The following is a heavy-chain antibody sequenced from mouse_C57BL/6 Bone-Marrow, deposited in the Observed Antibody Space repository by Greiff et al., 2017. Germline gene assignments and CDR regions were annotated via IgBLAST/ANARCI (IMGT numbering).Heavy chain of an antibody. CDR1: GFTFSSYG. Sequence: DVQLQESGGDLVKPGGSLKLSCAASGFTFSSYGMSWVRQTPDKRLEWVATISSGGSYTYYPDSVKGRFTISRDNAKNTLYLQMSSLKSEDTAMYYGARNGYGLFDYWGQGTTLTVSS. CDR3: ARNGYGLFDY. J-gene: IGHJ2*01. D-gene: IGHD2-2*01. CDR2: ISSGGSYT. V-gene: IGHV5-6*01.